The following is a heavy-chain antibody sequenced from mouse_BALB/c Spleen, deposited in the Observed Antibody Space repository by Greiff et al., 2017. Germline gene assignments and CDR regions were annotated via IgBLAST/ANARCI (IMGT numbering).Heavy chain of an antibody. CDR3: ARWGVRPFDY. D-gene: IGHD2-14*01. Sequence: EVKVVESGGGLVQPGGSRKLSCAASGFTFSSFGMHWVRQAPEKGLEWVAYISSGSSTIYYADTVKGRFTISRDNPKNTLFLQMTSLRSEDTAMYYCARWGVRPFDYWGQGTTLTVSS. CDR2: ISSGSSTI. V-gene: IGHV5-17*02. J-gene: IGHJ2*01. CDR1: GFTFSSFG.